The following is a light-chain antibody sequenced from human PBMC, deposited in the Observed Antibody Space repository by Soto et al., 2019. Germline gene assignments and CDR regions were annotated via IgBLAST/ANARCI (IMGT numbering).Light chain of an antibody. CDR2: GAS. J-gene: IGKJ2*01. V-gene: IGKV3-20*01. Sequence: EIVLTQSPGTLSLSPGESATLSCRASQSVSNSYLAWYQQKPGQAPRLLIYGASSRSTGIPDRFSGSGSGSDFTLTISRLEPEDFAVYYCQQYGRSPPYTFGQGTKLEIK. CDR1: QSVSNSY. CDR3: QQYGRSPPYT.